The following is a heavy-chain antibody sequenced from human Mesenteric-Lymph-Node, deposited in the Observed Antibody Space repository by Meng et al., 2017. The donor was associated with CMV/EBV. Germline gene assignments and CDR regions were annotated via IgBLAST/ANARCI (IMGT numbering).Heavy chain of an antibody. CDR1: GFTFSDYY. V-gene: IGHV3-11*04. D-gene: IGHD2-21*01. CDR3: ARDVSDTYYYGMDV. CDR2: ISSSGSTI. J-gene: IGHJ6*02. Sequence: SGFTFSDYYMSWIRQAPGKGLEWVSYISSSGSTIYYADSVKGRFTISRDNAKNSLYLQMNSLRAEDTAVYYCARDVSDTYYYGMDVWGQGTTVTVSS.